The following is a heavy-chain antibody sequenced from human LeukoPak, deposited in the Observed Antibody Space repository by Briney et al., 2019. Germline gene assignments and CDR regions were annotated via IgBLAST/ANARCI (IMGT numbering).Heavy chain of an antibody. CDR2: ISSSSSYI. CDR3: ARDLVPAAISGDWFDP. V-gene: IGHV3-21*01. J-gene: IGHJ5*02. Sequence: GGSLRLSCAASGFTFSSYWMHWVRQAPGKGLEWVSSISSSSSYIYYADSVKGRFTISRDNAKNSLYLQMNNLRAEDTAVYYCARDLVPAAISGDWFDPWGQGTLVTVSS. D-gene: IGHD2-2*01. CDR1: GFTFSSYW.